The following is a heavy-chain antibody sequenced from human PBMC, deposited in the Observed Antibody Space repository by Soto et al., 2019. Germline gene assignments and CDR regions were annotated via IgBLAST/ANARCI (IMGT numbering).Heavy chain of an antibody. Sequence: QVTWKESGPVLVKPTETLTLTCTVSGFSLSNPRMGVSWIRQPPGKALEWLAHIFSNDEKSYSTSLKSRLTICGDTSKSQVVLTMTNMDPVDTATYYCARIQRISMIVVSKPYFDYWGQGALVTVSS. V-gene: IGHV2-26*01. J-gene: IGHJ4*02. CDR1: GFSLSNPRMG. CDR2: IFSNDEK. CDR3: ARIQRISMIVVSKPYFDY. D-gene: IGHD3-22*01.